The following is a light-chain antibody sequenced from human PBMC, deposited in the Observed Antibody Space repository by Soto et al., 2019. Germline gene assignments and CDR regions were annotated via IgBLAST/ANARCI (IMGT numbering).Light chain of an antibody. Sequence: DIQMTQSPSSLSASPGDTVSFTCRASRGIATSVHWYQQKPGAAPKLLISGASTLQSGVPSRFSGSGSVTDFTLTISGLQPEDFATYICQQTFSTPPYTFGQGTRLHIK. J-gene: IGKJ2*01. CDR1: RGIATS. CDR3: QQTFSTPPYT. CDR2: GAS. V-gene: IGKV1-39*01.